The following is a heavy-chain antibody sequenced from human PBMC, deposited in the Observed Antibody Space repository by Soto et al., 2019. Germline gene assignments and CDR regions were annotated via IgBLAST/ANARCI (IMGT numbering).Heavy chain of an antibody. D-gene: IGHD6-13*01. J-gene: IGHJ4*02. V-gene: IGHV4-34*01. CDR1: GGSFSCYY. CDR2: INHSGST. Sequence: PSETLSLTCAVYGGSFSCYYWIWIRQPPGKGLEWIGEINHSGSTNYNPSLKSRVTVSVDASKNQFSLNLTSVTAADTAVYYCARGHGYSSSWYYWGQGTLVTVSS. CDR3: ARGHGYSSSWYY.